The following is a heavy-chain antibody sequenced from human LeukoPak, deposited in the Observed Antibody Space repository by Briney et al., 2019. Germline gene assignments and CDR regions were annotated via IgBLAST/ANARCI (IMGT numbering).Heavy chain of an antibody. CDR1: DGSITRSSYY. Sequence: SETLSLTCTVSDGSITRSSYYWGWIRQTPGEGLDWIGSIYYTGIAYYNPSLQGRVTMSVDTSKNQFSLKLNSVTVADTAVYYCAKLRVTTGFDYWDQGIPVTVSS. J-gene: IGHJ4*02. CDR2: IYYTGIA. CDR3: AKLRVTTGFDY. D-gene: IGHD2-21*02. V-gene: IGHV4-39*01.